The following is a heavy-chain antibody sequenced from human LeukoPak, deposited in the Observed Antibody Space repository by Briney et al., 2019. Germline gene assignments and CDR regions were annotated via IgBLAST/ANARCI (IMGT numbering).Heavy chain of an antibody. CDR3: AREGGGKEYSYFHGLDV. D-gene: IGHD4-23*01. CDR1: GFTVSGNY. V-gene: IGHV3-11*05. J-gene: IGHJ6*02. CDR2: ISSSSSYT. Sequence: GGSLRLSCAASGFTVSGNYMSWIRQAPGKGLEWVSYISSSSSYTNYADSVKGRFTISRDNAKNSLYLQMNSLRAEDTAVYYCAREGGGKEYSYFHGLDVWGQGTTVTVSS.